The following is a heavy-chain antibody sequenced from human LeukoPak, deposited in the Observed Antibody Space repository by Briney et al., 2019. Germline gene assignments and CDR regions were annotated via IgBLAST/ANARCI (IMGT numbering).Heavy chain of an antibody. J-gene: IGHJ6*02. CDR3: ARIGSSGRIYYYYGMDV. CDR1: GGSFSGYY. D-gene: IGHD6-25*01. V-gene: IGHV4-34*01. CDR2: INHSGST. Sequence: SETLSLTCAVYGGSFSGYYWSWIRQPPGKGLEWIGEINHSGSTNYNPSLKSRVTMSVDTSKNQFSLKLSSVTAADTAVYYCARIGSSGRIYYYYGMDVWGQGTTVTVSS.